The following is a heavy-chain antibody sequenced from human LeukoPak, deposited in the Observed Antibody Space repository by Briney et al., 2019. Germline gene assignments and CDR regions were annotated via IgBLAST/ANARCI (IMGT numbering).Heavy chain of an antibody. Sequence: TLSLTCAVSGGSIGSGGYSWSWIRQPPGKGLEWIGYIYHSGSIYYNPSLKSRVTISVDRSKNQFSLKLSSVTAADTAVYYCARAVPGPGMATIHFDYWGQGTLVTVSS. V-gene: IGHV4-30-2*01. D-gene: IGHD5-24*01. CDR2: IYHSGSI. J-gene: IGHJ4*02. CDR1: GGSIGSGGYS. CDR3: ARAVPGPGMATIHFDY.